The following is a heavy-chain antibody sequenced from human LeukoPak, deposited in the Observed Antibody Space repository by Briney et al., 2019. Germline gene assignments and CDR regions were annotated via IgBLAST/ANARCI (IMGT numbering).Heavy chain of an antibody. CDR3: ARTDCTTICYFDY. CDR2: IKQDGSGK. V-gene: IGHV3-7*05. Sequence: PGGSLMLSCAASGFTFSSYWMSWVRQAPGKGLEWVANIKQDGSGKYYVDSVKGRFTISRDNAKNSLYLQMNSLRAEDTAMYYCARTDCTTICYFDYWGHGTLVTASS. D-gene: IGHD2-8*01. CDR1: GFTFSSYW. J-gene: IGHJ4*01.